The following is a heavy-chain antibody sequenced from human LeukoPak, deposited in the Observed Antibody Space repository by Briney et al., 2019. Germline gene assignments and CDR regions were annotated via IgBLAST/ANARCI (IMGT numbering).Heavy chain of an antibody. CDR1: RFSSRFTFITYA. V-gene: IGHV3-23*01. D-gene: IGHD1-26*01. CDR2: ISGSGGRT. J-gene: IGHJ4*02. CDR3: ANKGSGTSPPRIYLDS. Sequence: PGGSLRLSCTASRFSSRFTFITYAMSWVRQAPGKGLEWVSTISGSGGRTYYADSGKGRFTISRDNSKNTLYLQMNSLRAEDTAVYYCANKGSGTSPPRIYLDSWGQGTLVTVSS.